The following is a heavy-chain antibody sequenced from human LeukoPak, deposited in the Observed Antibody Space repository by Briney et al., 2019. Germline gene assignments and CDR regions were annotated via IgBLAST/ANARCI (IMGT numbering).Heavy chain of an antibody. CDR1: GFSFSSHW. V-gene: IGHV3-74*01. CDR3: AKGHNYYGSGSRSDS. CDR2: INSGGSRA. D-gene: IGHD3-10*01. Sequence: PGGSLRLSCAASGFSFSSHWMYWVRQAPGKGLVWISRINSGGSRALHADSVRGRFTISRDNAENTLYLQMSTLRAEDTAVYYCAKGHNYYGSGSRSDSWGQGTLVTVSS. J-gene: IGHJ4*02.